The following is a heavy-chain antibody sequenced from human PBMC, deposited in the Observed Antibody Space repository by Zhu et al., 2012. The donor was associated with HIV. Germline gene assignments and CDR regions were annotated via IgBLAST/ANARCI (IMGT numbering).Heavy chain of an antibody. Sequence: QVQLQESGPGLVKPSETLSLTCSVSGGSTSSHYWSWIRQPPGKGLEWIGYVYYTGTTNYNPSLKSRVTIPLDMSKNQFSLKLTSVTAADTAVYYCARLRDTSGYYYPFDYWGQGTLVTVSS. CDR3: ARLRDTSGYYYPFDY. J-gene: IGHJ4*02. CDR2: VYYTGTT. CDR1: GGSTSSHY. V-gene: IGHV4-59*11. D-gene: IGHD3-22*01.